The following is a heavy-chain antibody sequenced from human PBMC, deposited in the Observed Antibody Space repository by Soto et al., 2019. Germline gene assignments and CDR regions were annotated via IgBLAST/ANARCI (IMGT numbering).Heavy chain of an antibody. CDR2: VSGGGGDT. V-gene: IGHV3-23*01. CDR3: AKDRRAGGNYGFYSDF. J-gene: IGHJ4*02. D-gene: IGHD1-7*01. Sequence: EVQLLESGGGLVQPGGSLRLSCAASGFRYSSYALSWVRQAPGKGLEWVSSVSGGGGDTSYADSVRGRFTISRDNSKNTLYLQMTSLRADDTAVYYCAKDRRAGGNYGFYSDFWGQGALVIVSS. CDR1: GFRYSSYA.